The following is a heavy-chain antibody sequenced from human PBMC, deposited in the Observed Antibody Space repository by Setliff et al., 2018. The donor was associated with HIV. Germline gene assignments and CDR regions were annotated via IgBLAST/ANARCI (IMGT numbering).Heavy chain of an antibody. CDR1: GFSIKNDNW. J-gene: IGHJ4*02. V-gene: IGHV4-4*02. CDR2: IFHDGTV. D-gene: IGHD1-26*01. CDR3: ATTKIPMPRSGTRLES. Sequence: PSETLSLTCVVSGFSIKNDNWWNWVRQTPGKGLEWIGQIFHDGTVTYKPSLESRVTILMDILKNQISLNVTSVTAADTATYYCATTKIPMPRSGTRLESWGPGRLVTVTS.